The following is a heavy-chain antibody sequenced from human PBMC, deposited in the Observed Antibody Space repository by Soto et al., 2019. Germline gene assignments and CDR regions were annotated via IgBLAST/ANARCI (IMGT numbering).Heavy chain of an antibody. CDR1: GGSIRSGGYY. CDR3: ASDRLMARARTARHYFGLDV. CDR2: IYYSGST. Sequence: KTSETLSLTCTVSGGSIRSGGYYWSWVRQSPRRGLEWIGNIYYSGSTYYNPSLKSRLTISIDTSKNQFSLNLSSVTAADTAVYYCASDRLMARARTARHYFGLDVWGQGTTVTVSS. D-gene: IGHD2-8*01. V-gene: IGHV4-31*03. J-gene: IGHJ6*02.